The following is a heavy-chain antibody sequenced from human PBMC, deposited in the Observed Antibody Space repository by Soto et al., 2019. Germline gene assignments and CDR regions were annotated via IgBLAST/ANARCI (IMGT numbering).Heavy chain of an antibody. Sequence: PGGSLRLSCAASGFTFSSYAMSWVRQAPGKGLEWVSAISGSGGSTYYADSVKGRFTISRDNSKNTLYLQMNSLRAEDTAVYYCAQGGLSSGYYYDSYYYYYGMDVWGQGTTVTVYS. V-gene: IGHV3-23*01. D-gene: IGHD3-22*01. CDR3: AQGGLSSGYYYDSYYYYYGMDV. CDR1: GFTFSSYA. J-gene: IGHJ6*02. CDR2: ISGSGGST.